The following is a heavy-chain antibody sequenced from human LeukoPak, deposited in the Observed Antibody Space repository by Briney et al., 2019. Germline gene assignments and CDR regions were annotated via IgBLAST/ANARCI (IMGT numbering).Heavy chain of an antibody. CDR2: INPNSGGT. V-gene: IGHV1-2*02. J-gene: IGHJ4*02. CDR1: GYTFTGYY. Sequence: ASVKVSCKASGYTFTGYYMHWVRQAPGQGLEWMGWINPNSGGTNYAQKFQGRVTMTRDTSISTAYMELSRLRSDDTAVYYCARHPRSIAAAGLSPFFDYWGQGTLVTVSS. D-gene: IGHD6-13*01. CDR3: ARHPRSIAAAGLSPFFDY.